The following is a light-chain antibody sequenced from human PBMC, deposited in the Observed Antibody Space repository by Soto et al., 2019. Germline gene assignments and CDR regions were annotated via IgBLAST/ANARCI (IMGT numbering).Light chain of an antibody. CDR2: GAS. CDR1: QDISTL. Sequence: DIQMTQSPSSVSASIGDTVTITCRASQDISTLLAWYQQKPGTAPKLLIYGASTLESGVPSRFSGRGSGTDFTLTISSLQPEDFATYFCQQADSFPLTFGGGTRVEIK. CDR3: QQADSFPLT. V-gene: IGKV1D-12*01. J-gene: IGKJ4*01.